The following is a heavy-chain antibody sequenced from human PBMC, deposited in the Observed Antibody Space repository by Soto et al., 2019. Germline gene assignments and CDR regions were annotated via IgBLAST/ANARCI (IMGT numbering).Heavy chain of an antibody. D-gene: IGHD2-21*01. Sequence: GGSLRLSCAASGFTFSSYGMHWVRQAPGKGLEWVAVISYDGSNKYYADSVKGRFTISRDNSKNTLYLQMNSLRAEDTAVYYCAKEGESTDYYYYGMDVWGQGTTVTVSS. CDR2: ISYDGSNK. V-gene: IGHV3-30*18. CDR3: AKEGESTDYYYYGMDV. CDR1: GFTFSSYG. J-gene: IGHJ6*02.